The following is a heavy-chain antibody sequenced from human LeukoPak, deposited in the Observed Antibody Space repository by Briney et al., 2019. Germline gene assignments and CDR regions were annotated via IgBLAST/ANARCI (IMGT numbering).Heavy chain of an antibody. CDR2: ISSSGSTI. V-gene: IGHV3-48*03. J-gene: IGHJ4*02. D-gene: IGHD4-17*01. CDR3: ARDEGNYGDYFPRFDY. Sequence: GGSLRLSCAASGFTFSSYEMNWVRQAPGKGLEWVSYISSSGSTIYYADSVKGRFTISRDNAKNSLYLQMNSLRAEDTAVYYCARDEGNYGDYFPRFDYWGQGTLVTVSS. CDR1: GFTFSSYE.